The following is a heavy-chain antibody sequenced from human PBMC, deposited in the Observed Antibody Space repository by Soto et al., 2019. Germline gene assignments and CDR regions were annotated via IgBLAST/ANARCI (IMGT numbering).Heavy chain of an antibody. CDR1: GGTFSSYA. J-gene: IGHJ4*02. V-gene: IGHV1-69*13. CDR2: IIPIFGTA. Sequence: SVKVSCKASGGTFSSYAISWVRQAPGQGLEWMGGIIPIFGTANYAQKFQGRVTITADESTSTAYMELSSLRSEDTAVYYCAREVLGNYLAYDYWGQGTLVTVPS. CDR3: AREVLGNYLAYDY. D-gene: IGHD3-16*02.